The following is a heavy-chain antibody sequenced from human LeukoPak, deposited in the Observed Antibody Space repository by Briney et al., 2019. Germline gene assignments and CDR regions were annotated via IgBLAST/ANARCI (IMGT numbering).Heavy chain of an antibody. V-gene: IGHV1-2*02. CDR1: GYPFVGYY. CDR2: INPNSGDT. Sequence: GASVKVSCKASGYPFVGYYMHWVRQAPGQGLEWMGWINPNSGDTNYAQKFQGRVTMTRDTSISTAYMELSRLRSDDTAVYYCARGFDWLSYYFDYWGQGTLVTVSS. D-gene: IGHD3-9*01. J-gene: IGHJ4*02. CDR3: ARGFDWLSYYFDY.